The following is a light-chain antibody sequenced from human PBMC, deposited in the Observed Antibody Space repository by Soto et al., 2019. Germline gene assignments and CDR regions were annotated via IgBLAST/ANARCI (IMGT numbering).Light chain of an antibody. CDR1: SSDVGGYNY. Sequence: QSVLTQPPSASGSPGQSVTISCTGTSSDVGGYNYVSWYQQHPGKAPKLMIYEVSKRPSGVPDRFSGSKSGNTASLTVSGLQAEDEADYYCSSYTSSSTFPYVFGTGTKVTVL. CDR3: SSYTSSSTFPYV. V-gene: IGLV2-8*01. J-gene: IGLJ1*01. CDR2: EVS.